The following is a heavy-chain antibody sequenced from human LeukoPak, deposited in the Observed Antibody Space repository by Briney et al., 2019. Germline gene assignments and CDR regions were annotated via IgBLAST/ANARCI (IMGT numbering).Heavy chain of an antibody. D-gene: IGHD1-14*01. CDR1: GFTFSSYA. CDR2: ISYDGSNK. J-gene: IGHJ4*02. CDR3: AKKPRNYYFDY. V-gene: IGHV3-30*04. Sequence: GGSLRLSCAASGFTFSSYAMHWVRQAPGKGLEWVAVISYDGSNKYYADSVKGRFTISRDNSKNTLYLQMNSLRAEDTAVYYCAKKPRNYYFDYWGQGTLVTVSS.